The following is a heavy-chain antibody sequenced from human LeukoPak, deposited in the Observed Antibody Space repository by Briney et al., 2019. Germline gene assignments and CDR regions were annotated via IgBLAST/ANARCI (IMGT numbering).Heavy chain of an antibody. Sequence: ASVKVSCXASGYTFTSYDINWVRQASGQGLEWMAWMNPNSGNTGYAQKFQGRVTMTRNTSISTAYMELSSLRSEDTAVYYCARGGSLRDGDNGIDYWGQGTLVTVSS. V-gene: IGHV1-8*01. CDR1: GYTFTSYD. J-gene: IGHJ4*02. CDR2: MNPNSGNT. CDR3: ARGGSLRDGDNGIDY. D-gene: IGHD4-17*01.